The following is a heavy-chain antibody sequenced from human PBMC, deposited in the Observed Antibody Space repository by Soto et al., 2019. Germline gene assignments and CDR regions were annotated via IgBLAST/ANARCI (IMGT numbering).Heavy chain of an antibody. CDR2: MNPNSGNT. V-gene: IGHV1-8*01. CDR1: GYTFTSYD. Sequence: GASVKVSCKASGYTFTSYDINWVRQATGQGLERKGWMNPNSGNTGYAQKFQGRVTMTRNTSISTAYMELSSLRSEDTAVYYCARDRDARDIVVVPAASSYYYGMDVWGQGTTVTVSS. J-gene: IGHJ6*02. D-gene: IGHD2-2*01. CDR3: ARDRDARDIVVVPAASSYYYGMDV.